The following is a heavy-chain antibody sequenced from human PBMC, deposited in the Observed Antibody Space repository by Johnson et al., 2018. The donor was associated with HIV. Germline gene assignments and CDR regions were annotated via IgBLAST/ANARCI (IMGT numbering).Heavy chain of an antibody. Sequence: VQLVESGGGVVQPGRSLRLSCAASGFTFSSYGMHWVRQAPGKGLEWVAVISYDGSNKYYADSVKGRFTISRDNSKNTLYLQMNSLRAEDTAVYYCAIASDAFDIWGQGTMVTVSS. CDR3: AIASDAFDI. V-gene: IGHV3-30*03. CDR1: GFTFSSYG. J-gene: IGHJ3*02. CDR2: ISYDGSNK.